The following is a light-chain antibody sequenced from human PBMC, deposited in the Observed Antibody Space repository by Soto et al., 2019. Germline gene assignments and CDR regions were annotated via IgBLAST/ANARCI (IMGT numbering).Light chain of an antibody. CDR2: EVS. Sequence: HSALTQPASVSGSPGQSLTISCTGTSSDIGVYNYVSWYQQHPGKAPTLVICEVSNRPSGVSRRFSCAKSGNTASLTISGLRAEDEADYYCTSFTTTNTWVFGGGTKVTVL. CDR3: TSFTTTNTWV. J-gene: IGLJ3*02. CDR1: SSDIGVYNY. V-gene: IGLV2-14*01.